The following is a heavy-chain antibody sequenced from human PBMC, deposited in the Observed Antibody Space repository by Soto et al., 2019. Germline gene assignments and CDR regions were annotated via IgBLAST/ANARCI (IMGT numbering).Heavy chain of an antibody. Sequence: DVQLAESGGGLVRPGESLRLSCTASGFTFNNKWMHWVRQAPGKGLVWLSRIDGAAATTNYADSVKGRFTISRDNAKNIVFLHVNGLTDEDTAVYYCARGGAMGVDYWGQGTLVTVSS. CDR1: GFTFNNKW. V-gene: IGHV3-74*01. D-gene: IGHD1-26*01. J-gene: IGHJ4*02. CDR3: ARGGAMGVDY. CDR2: IDGAAATT.